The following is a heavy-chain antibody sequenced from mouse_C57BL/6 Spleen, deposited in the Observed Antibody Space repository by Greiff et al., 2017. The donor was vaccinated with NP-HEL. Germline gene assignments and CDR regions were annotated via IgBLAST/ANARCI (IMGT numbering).Heavy chain of an antibody. CDR2: IYPGDGDI. J-gene: IGHJ3*01. CDR1: GYAFSSYW. CDR3: ARGREPYGFAY. D-gene: IGHD1-1*01. Sequence: VQLQQSGAELVKPGASVKISCKASGYAFSSYWMNWVKQRPGKGLEWIGQIYPGDGDINYNGKFKGKATLTADKSSSTAYMQLSSLTSEDAAVYFCARGREPYGFAYWGQGTLVTVSA. V-gene: IGHV1-80*01.